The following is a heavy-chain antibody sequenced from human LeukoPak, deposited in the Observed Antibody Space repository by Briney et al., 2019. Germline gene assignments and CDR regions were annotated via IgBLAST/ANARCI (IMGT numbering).Heavy chain of an antibody. CDR1: GGSISSSSYY. V-gene: IGHV4-39*01. J-gene: IGHJ3*02. D-gene: IGHD3-22*01. Sequence: SETLSLTCTVSGGSISSSSYYWGWIRQPPGKGLEWIGSIYYSGSTYYNPSLKSRVTISVDTSKNQFSLKLSSVTAADTAVYYCARHPYYGEPLPGAFDIWGQGTMVTVSS. CDR3: ARHPYYGEPLPGAFDI. CDR2: IYYSGST.